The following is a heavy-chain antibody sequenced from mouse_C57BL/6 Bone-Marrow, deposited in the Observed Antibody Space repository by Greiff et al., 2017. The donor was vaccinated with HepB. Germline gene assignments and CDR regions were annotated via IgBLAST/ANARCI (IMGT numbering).Heavy chain of an antibody. CDR1: GYTFTSYW. CDR3: ARSMITRYFDY. Sequence: VQLQQSGAELVRPGSSVKLSCKASGYTFTSYWMDWVKQRPGQGLEWIGNIYPSDSETHYNQKFKDKATLTVDKSSSTAYMQLSSLTSEDSAVYYCARSMITRYFDYWGQGTTLTVSS. J-gene: IGHJ2*01. D-gene: IGHD2-4*01. V-gene: IGHV1-61*01. CDR2: IYPSDSET.